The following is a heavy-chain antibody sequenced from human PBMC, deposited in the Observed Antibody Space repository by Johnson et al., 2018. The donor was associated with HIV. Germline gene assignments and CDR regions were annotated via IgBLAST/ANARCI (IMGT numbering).Heavy chain of an antibody. CDR2: IGTAGDT. CDR1: GFTFSNYD. CDR3: ARGDRSTYYRRGAFDI. D-gene: IGHD1-26*01. V-gene: IGHV3-13*01. Sequence: VLLVESGGGLVQPGGSLRLSCVASGFTFSNYDLHWVRQATGKGLEWVSTIGTAGDTYYPSSVKGRFTIPRDNSKNTLYLQMNSLRAEDTAVYSCARGDRSTYYRRGAFDIWGQGTMVTVSS. J-gene: IGHJ3*02.